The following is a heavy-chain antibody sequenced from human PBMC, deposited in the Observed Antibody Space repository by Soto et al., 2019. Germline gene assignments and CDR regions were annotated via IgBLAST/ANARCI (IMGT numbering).Heavy chain of an antibody. CDR1: GFTFSSYG. D-gene: IGHD6-13*01. CDR3: AKDRGWQHPNTAMDV. V-gene: IGHV3-30*18. J-gene: IGHJ6*02. Sequence: SLRLSCAASGFTFSSYGMHWVRQAPGKGLEWVAVISYDGSNKYYADSVKGRFTISRDNSKNTLYLQMNSLRAEDTAVYYCAKDRGWQHPNTAMDVWGQGTTVTVSS. CDR2: ISYDGSNK.